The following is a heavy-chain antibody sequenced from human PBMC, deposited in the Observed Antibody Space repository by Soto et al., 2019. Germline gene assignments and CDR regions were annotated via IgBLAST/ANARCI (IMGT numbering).Heavy chain of an antibody. CDR1: GGSVSSGSYY. D-gene: IGHD2-15*01. CDR3: ARWMNNDSVVNWFDP. J-gene: IGHJ5*02. Sequence: SETLSLTCTVSGGSVSSGSYYWNWIRQHPWNGLEWIGYIYYTGITYYNPSLKSRLTISADTSKNQFSLKLSSVTAADTAVYYCARWMNNDSVVNWFDPWGQGTLVTVSS. CDR2: IYYTGIT. V-gene: IGHV4-31*03.